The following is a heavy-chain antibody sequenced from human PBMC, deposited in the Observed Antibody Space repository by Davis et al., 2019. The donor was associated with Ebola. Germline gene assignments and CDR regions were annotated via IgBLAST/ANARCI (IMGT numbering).Heavy chain of an antibody. Sequence: PGGSLRLSCAASGFTFSSYAMHWVRQAPGKGLEWVAVISYDGSNKYYADSVKGRFTISRDNSKNTLYLQMNSLRAEDTAVYYCARDLIPAMRTRVYMDVWGKGTTVTVSS. CDR3: ARDLIPAMRTRVYMDV. J-gene: IGHJ6*03. D-gene: IGHD3-10*01. CDR1: GFTFSSYA. V-gene: IGHV3-30-3*01. CDR2: ISYDGSNK.